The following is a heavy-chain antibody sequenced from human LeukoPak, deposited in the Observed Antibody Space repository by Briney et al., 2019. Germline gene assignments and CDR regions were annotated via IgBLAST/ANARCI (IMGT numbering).Heavy chain of an antibody. V-gene: IGHV3-21*01. D-gene: IGHD4-11*01. CDR2: ISSSSSYI. CDR3: AKDRSPHDYSNYDY. J-gene: IGHJ4*02. Sequence: GGSLRLSCAASGFTFKTYTMHWVRQAPGMGLEWVSSISSSSSYIFYADSVKGRFTISRDNAKNTLYLQMNSLRAEDTAVYYCAKDRSPHDYSNYDYWGQGTLVTVSS. CDR1: GFTFKTYT.